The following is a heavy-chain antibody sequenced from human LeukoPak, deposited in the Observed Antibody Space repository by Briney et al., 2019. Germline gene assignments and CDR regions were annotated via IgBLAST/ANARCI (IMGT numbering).Heavy chain of an antibody. CDR1: GGSISSSSYY. CDR3: ARQKRYSSSNWFDP. Sequence: PSETLSLTCTVSGGSISSSSYYWGWIRQPPGKGLEWIGSIYYSGSTYYNPSLKSRVTISVDTSKNQFSLKLSSVTAADTAVYYCARQKRYSSSNWFDPWGQGTLVTVSS. V-gene: IGHV4-39*01. CDR2: IYYSGST. J-gene: IGHJ5*02. D-gene: IGHD6-13*01.